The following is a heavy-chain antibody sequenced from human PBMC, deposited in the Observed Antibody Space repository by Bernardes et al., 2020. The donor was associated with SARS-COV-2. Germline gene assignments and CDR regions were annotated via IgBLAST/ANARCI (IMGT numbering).Heavy chain of an antibody. V-gene: IGHV4-59*01. CDR2: IFYNGNT. CDR3: ARAVTRGSYYYYGMGV. J-gene: IGHJ6*02. D-gene: IGHD4-4*01. CDR1: GGSISNYY. Sequence: SETLSLTCTVSGGSISNYYWSWVRLPPGKGLEWIGYIFYNGNTYYNPSLNSRVTMSVDTSKNHFSLKLSSVTAADAAVYCCARAVTRGSYYYYGMGVWGQGTTVTVSS.